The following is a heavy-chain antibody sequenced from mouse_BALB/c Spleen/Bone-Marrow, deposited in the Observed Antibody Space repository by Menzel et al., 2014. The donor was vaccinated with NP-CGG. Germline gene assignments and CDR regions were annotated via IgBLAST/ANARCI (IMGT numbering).Heavy chain of an antibody. CDR3: ARWEYYAMDY. CDR1: GVNIKDTY. Sequence: VQLQQSGAELVKPGASVKLSCTASGVNIKDTYMHWVKQRPEQGLEWIGRIDPANGNTKYDPKFQGKTTITAHTSSNTAYLQLSSLTSEDTAVYYCARWEYYAMDYWGQGTSVTVSS. J-gene: IGHJ4*01. V-gene: IGHV14-3*02. D-gene: IGHD4-1*01. CDR2: IDPANGNT.